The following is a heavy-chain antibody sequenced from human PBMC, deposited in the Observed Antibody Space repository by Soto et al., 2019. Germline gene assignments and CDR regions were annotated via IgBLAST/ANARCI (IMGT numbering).Heavy chain of an antibody. CDR3: AKLVAAAGTDY. CDR2: ISDSGSGT. CDR1: XFTFSNSA. D-gene: IGHD6-13*01. J-gene: IGHJ4*02. Sequence: SLRLSCAASXFTFSNSAMIWVRQAPGKGLEWVSSISDSGSGTYYADSVKARFTISRDNSKNTLYLQMNSLRAEDTAIYYCAKLVAAAGTDYWGQGTLVTVSS. V-gene: IGHV3-23*01.